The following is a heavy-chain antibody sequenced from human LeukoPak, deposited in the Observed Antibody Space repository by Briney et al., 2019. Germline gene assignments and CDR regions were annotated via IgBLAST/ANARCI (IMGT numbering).Heavy chain of an antibody. V-gene: IGHV3-73*01. J-gene: IGHJ4*02. Sequence: GGSLRLSCAASGFTFSGSAMHWVRQASGKGLEWVGRIRSKTHSYATAYAASVKGRFTISRDDSKNTAYLQMNSLKSEDTAVYYCSRLAGDEYLDISRGPDWGQGTLVTVSS. CDR2: IRSKTHSYAT. CDR1: GFTFSGSA. CDR3: SRLAGDEYLDISRGPD. D-gene: IGHD3-9*01.